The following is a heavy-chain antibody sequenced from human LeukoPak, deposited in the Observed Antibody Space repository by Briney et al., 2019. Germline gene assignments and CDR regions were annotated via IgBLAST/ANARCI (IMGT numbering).Heavy chain of an antibody. V-gene: IGHV4-34*01. CDR2: INHSRST. CDR3: ARDGDGYNPDY. J-gene: IGHJ4*02. Sequence: SETLSLTCAVYGGSFSGYYWGWIRQPPRKGLEWIGEINHSRSTNYNPSLKSRVTISVDTSKNQFSLKLSSVTAADTAVYYCARDGDGYNPDYWGQGTLVTVSS. D-gene: IGHD5-24*01. CDR1: GGSFSGYY.